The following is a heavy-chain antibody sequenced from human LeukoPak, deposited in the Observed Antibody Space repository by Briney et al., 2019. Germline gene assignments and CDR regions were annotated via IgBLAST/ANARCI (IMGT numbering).Heavy chain of an antibody. CDR3: ARDLFAGGELRIEQQLLGNWFDP. D-gene: IGHD6-13*01. CDR1: GFLFSSYG. J-gene: IGHJ5*02. V-gene: IGHV3-21*01. CDR2: ISGTRRTT. Sequence: GGSLRLSCAASGFLFSSYGMSWVRQAPGKGLEWVSSISGTRRTTYYADSVKGRFTISRDNAKNSLYLQMNSLRAEDTAVYYCARDLFAGGELRIEQQLLGNWFDPWGQGTLVTVSS.